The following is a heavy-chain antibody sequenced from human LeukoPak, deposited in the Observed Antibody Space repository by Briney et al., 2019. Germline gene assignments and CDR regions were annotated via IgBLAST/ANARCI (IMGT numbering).Heavy chain of an antibody. CDR1: GYTFTSYY. J-gene: IGHJ6*02. D-gene: IGHD3-22*01. CDR3: ARARGDSSGYYVYYYYGMDV. CDR2: INPSGGGT. V-gene: IGHV1-46*01. Sequence: DSVTVSCKASGYTFTSYYMHWVRQAPGQGLEWMGIINPSGGGTSYAQKFQGRVTMTRDTSTSTVYMELSSLRSEDTAVYYCARARGDSSGYYVYYYYGMDVWGQGTTVTVSS.